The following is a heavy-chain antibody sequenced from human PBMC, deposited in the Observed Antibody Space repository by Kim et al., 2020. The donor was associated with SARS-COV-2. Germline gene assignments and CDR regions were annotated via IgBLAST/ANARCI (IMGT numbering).Heavy chain of an antibody. Sequence: ASVKVSCKASGYTFTGYYMHWVRQAPGQGLEWMGWINPNSGGTNYAQKFQGRVTMTRDTSISTAYMELSRLRSDDTAVYYCAREGYYDSSGYSRQDDYYYYGMDVWGQGTTVTVSS. D-gene: IGHD3-22*01. CDR2: INPNSGGT. CDR1: GYTFTGYY. V-gene: IGHV1-2*02. J-gene: IGHJ6*02. CDR3: AREGYYDSSGYSRQDDYYYYGMDV.